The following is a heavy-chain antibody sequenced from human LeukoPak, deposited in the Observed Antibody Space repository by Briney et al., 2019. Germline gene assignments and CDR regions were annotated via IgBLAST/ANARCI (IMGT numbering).Heavy chain of an antibody. D-gene: IGHD3-10*01. CDR2: IYYGGGT. Sequence: SETLSLTCAVSGGSINTYYWSWSPQPPGKGLEWIGYIYYGGGTYSTPSLKGRVTISSDTSKNQFSLKLTAATAADTAVYYCARSSVSGTYSGGYWGQGILVTVSS. CDR1: GGSINTYY. J-gene: IGHJ4*02. V-gene: IGHV4-59*08. CDR3: ARSSVSGTYSGGY.